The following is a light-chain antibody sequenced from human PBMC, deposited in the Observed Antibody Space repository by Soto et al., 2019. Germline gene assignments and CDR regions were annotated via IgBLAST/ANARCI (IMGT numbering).Light chain of an antibody. Sequence: EIVLTQSPGILSLSPGARASLSCGASQSITSSFLAWYQQKPGQAPRRLIYDASNRATGIPARFSGSGSGTDFTLTISSLEPEDFAIYYGQQRYNWPPITFGQGTRLEIK. CDR3: QQRYNWPPIT. CDR2: DAS. V-gene: IGKV3-11*01. J-gene: IGKJ5*01. CDR1: QSITSSF.